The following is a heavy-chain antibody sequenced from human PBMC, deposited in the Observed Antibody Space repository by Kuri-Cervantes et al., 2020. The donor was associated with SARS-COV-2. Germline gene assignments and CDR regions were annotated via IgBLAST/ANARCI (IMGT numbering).Heavy chain of an antibody. CDR3: ARHRWFDP. D-gene: IGHD1-14*01. CDR2: TNHSGST. V-gene: IGHV4-34*01. CDR1: GGSFSGYY. J-gene: IGHJ5*02. Sequence: GSLRLSCAVYGGSFSGYYWSWIRQPPGKGLEWIGETNHSGSTNYNPSLKSRVTISVDTSKNQFSLKLSSVTAADTAVYYCARHRWFDPWGQGTLVTVSS.